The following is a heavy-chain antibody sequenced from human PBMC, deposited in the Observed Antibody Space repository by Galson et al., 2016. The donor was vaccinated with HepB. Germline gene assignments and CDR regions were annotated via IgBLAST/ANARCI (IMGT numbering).Heavy chain of an antibody. CDR2: IFAGGDRT. D-gene: IGHD2-2*01. V-gene: IGHV3-23*01. J-gene: IGHJ4*02. CDR3: AKDGCTSTSCYSY. CDR1: GFAFSNYA. Sequence: SLRLSCAASGFAFSNYAMSWVRQAPGKGLEWVSLIFAGGDRTFSADSVRGRFTISRDHSKNTLYLQMSSLRADDSAVYYCAKDGCTSTSCYSYWGQGTLVTVSS.